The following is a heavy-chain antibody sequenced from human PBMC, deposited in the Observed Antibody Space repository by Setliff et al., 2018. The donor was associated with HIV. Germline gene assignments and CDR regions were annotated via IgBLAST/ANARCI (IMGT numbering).Heavy chain of an antibody. Sequence: SETLSLTCTVSGGSISSGSYFWTWIRQPAGKGLEWIGRIYTNGSTNYNPSLKSRATIAVDTSKNQLSLRLTSVTAADTGVYYCARHRDPPGTSWIFYYYYMDLWGGGTTVTVSS. D-gene: IGHD6-13*01. J-gene: IGHJ6*03. CDR3: ARHRDPPGTSWIFYYYYMDL. V-gene: IGHV4-61*02. CDR1: GGSISSGSYF. CDR2: IYTNGST.